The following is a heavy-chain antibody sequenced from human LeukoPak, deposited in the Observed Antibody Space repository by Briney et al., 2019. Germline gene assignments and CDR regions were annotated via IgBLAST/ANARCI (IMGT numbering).Heavy chain of an antibody. Sequence: ASVKVSCKASGYTFTGYYMHWVRQAPGQGLEWMGWINPNSGVTNYAQKFQGRVTMTRDTSISTVYMELNSLRAEDTAVYYCAREGSGYSYGHKFVIGDYWGQGTLVTVSS. J-gene: IGHJ4*02. CDR2: INPNSGVT. CDR3: AREGSGYSYGHKFVIGDY. V-gene: IGHV1-2*02. CDR1: GYTFTGYY. D-gene: IGHD5-18*01.